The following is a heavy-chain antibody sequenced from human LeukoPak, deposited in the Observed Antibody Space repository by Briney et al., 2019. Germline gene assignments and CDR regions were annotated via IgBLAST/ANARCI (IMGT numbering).Heavy chain of an antibody. Sequence: ASVKVSCTASGYTFTSYSISWVRQGPGQGLEWMGGISAYNGNTNNTQKIQDRGTMTTDTSTSTAYMELRSLRCDDTAVYYCARGGDCSSTSCYGSSRWFVPWGQGTLVTVSS. V-gene: IGHV1-18*01. CDR3: ARGGDCSSTSCYGSSRWFVP. D-gene: IGHD2-2*01. J-gene: IGHJ5*02. CDR2: ISAYNGNT. CDR1: GYTFTSYS.